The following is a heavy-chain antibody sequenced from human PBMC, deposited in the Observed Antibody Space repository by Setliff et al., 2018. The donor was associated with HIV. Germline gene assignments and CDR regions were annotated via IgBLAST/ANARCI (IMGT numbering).Heavy chain of an antibody. J-gene: IGHJ6*03. D-gene: IGHD2-8*02. CDR1: GYSISSGYY. V-gene: IGHV4-38-2*01. CDR2: IYHSGST. CDR3: ARVSKTYWYSIPRDYYHHMDV. Sequence: PSETLSLTCAVSGYSISSGYYWGWIRQPPGKGLEWIGSIYHSGSTYYNPSLKSRLTISVDTSKNQFSLNLNSVTAADTAVYYCARVSKTYWYSIPRDYYHHMDVWGKGTTVTVSS.